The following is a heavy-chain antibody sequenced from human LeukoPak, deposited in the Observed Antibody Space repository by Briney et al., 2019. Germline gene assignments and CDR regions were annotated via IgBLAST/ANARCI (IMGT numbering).Heavy chain of an antibody. V-gene: IGHV1-3*01. D-gene: IGHD2-21*01. Sequence: GASVNVSCRASGYIFASYAMHWVRQAPGQRREWMGWINAGNGNTKYSQKFQGRLAITRDTSASTAYMELSSLRSEDTAVYYCARVPAVISALWDYWGQGTLVTVSS. CDR1: GYIFASYA. CDR2: INAGNGNT. J-gene: IGHJ4*02. CDR3: ARVPAVISALWDY.